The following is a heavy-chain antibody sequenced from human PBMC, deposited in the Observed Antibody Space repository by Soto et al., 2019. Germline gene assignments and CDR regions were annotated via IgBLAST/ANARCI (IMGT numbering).Heavy chain of an antibody. V-gene: IGHV1-3*01. Sequence: QVQLVQSGAEVKKPGASVKVSCKASGYTFTSYAMHWVRQAPGQRLEWMGWTNAGNGNTKYSQKFQGRVAITRDTAARTAYMELSSLRSEDTAVYYCARVLDWDYGDYGDYDYYGMDVWGQGTTVTVSS. D-gene: IGHD4-17*01. J-gene: IGHJ6*02. CDR2: TNAGNGNT. CDR3: ARVLDWDYGDYGDYDYYGMDV. CDR1: GYTFTSYA.